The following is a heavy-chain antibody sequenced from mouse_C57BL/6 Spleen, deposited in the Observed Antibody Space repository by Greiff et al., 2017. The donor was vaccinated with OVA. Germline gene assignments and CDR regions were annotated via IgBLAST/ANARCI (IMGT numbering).Heavy chain of an antibody. CDR2: IYPGDGDT. CDR3: ARPDHYYGSSFDY. D-gene: IGHD1-1*01. V-gene: IGHV1-80*01. J-gene: IGHJ2*01. Sequence: VKLMESGAELVKPGASVKISCKASGYAFSSYWMNWVKQRPGKGLEWIGQIYPGDGDTNYNGKFKGKATLTADKSSSTAYMQLSSLTSEDSAVYFCARPDHYYGSSFDYWGQGTTLTVSS. CDR1: GYAFSSYW.